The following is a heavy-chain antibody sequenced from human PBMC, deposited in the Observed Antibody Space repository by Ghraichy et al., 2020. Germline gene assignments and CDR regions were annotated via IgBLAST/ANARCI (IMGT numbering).Heavy chain of an antibody. V-gene: IGHV4-59*01. D-gene: IGHD4-17*01. Sequence: ESLNISCTVSGGSISRYNWGWIRQPPGKGLEWIGYIYKSGSTNYNPSLKSRLIISLDTSKNLFSLRLNSVTAADTAVYYCAGRLTYGDYAPFDYWGQGTLVTVSS. J-gene: IGHJ4*02. CDR2: IYKSGST. CDR1: GGSISRYN. CDR3: AGRLTYGDYAPFDY.